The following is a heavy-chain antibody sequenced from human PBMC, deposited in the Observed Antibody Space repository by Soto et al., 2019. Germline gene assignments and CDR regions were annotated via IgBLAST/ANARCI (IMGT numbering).Heavy chain of an antibody. Sequence: SSETLSLTCSVSCGSLSNFYWNWIRQTAGKGLEWIGRIHASGNTNYNPSLKSRATLSVDTSKNQFSLKVRSVTAADTAVYYCARSSHKESWFDPWGQGTLVTVSS. CDR2: IHASGNT. CDR3: ARSSHKESWFDP. J-gene: IGHJ5*02. D-gene: IGHD6-19*01. V-gene: IGHV4-4*07. CDR1: CGSLSNFY.